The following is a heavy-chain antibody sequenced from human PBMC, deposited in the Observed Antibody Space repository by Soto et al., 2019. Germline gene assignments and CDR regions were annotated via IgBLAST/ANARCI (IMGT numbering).Heavy chain of an antibody. CDR3: GRDTTWNGVISGFWFDP. J-gene: IGHJ5*02. CDR2: ISTTGTTT. V-gene: IGHV3-48*02. CDR1: GFTFSDFA. D-gene: IGHD2-8*01. Sequence: GGSLRLSCSASGFTFSDFAMNWIRQAQGRGLEWISYISTTGTTTYYANSVRGRFTISRDNAKNSLYLQMNSLRDEDTAVYYCGRDTTWNGVISGFWFDPWGQGTLVTVSS.